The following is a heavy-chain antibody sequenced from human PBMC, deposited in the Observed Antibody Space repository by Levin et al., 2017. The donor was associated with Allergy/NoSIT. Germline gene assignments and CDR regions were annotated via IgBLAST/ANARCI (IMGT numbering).Heavy chain of an antibody. CDR3: AHGSVIAAAGPFDY. J-gene: IGHJ4*02. D-gene: IGHD6-13*01. CDR1: GFSLSTSGVG. Sequence: NVSGPTLVKPTQTLTLTCTFSGFSLSTSGVGVGWIRQPPGKALEWLALIYWDDDKRYSPSLKSRLTITKDTSKNQVVLTMTNMDPVDTATYYCAHGSVIAAAGPFDYWGQGTLVTVSS. V-gene: IGHV2-5*02. CDR2: IYWDDDK.